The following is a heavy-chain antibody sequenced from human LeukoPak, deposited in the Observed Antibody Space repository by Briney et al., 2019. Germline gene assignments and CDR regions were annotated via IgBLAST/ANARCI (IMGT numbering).Heavy chain of an antibody. D-gene: IGHD5-12*01. CDR3: ARDEGYSGYVDAFDI. Sequence: GGSLRLSCAASGFTFSSYSMNWIREAPGKGLEWVSYISSSSSTIYYADSVKGRFTISRDNAKNSLYLQMNSLRDEDTAVYYCARDEGYSGYVDAFDIWGQGTMVTVSS. V-gene: IGHV3-48*02. CDR2: ISSSSSTI. CDR1: GFTFSSYS. J-gene: IGHJ3*02.